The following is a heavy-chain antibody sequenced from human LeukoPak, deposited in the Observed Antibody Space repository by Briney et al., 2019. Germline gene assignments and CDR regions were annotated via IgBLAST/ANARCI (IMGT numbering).Heavy chain of an antibody. CDR2: IYYRGST. Sequence: SETLSLTCTVSGGSISSYYWSWIRQPPGKGLEWIGYIYYRGSTNYNPSLKSRVTISVDTSKNQFSLKLSSVTAADTAVYYCARLSSGVVVAGTGYFDYWGQGTLVTVSS. CDR3: ARLSSGVVVAGTGYFDY. D-gene: IGHD6-19*01. CDR1: GGSISSYY. V-gene: IGHV4-59*01. J-gene: IGHJ4*02.